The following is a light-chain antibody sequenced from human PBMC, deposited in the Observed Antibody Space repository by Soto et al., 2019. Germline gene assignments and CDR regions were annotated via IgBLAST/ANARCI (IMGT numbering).Light chain of an antibody. V-gene: IGKV1-39*01. CDR2: GAS. CDR1: QYIGDF. Sequence: DIQKTQSPSSLSASVGARVNIICRASQYIGDFLNWYQPTPWKAPKLLIFGASNLHIGVPSRFSGSASGTEFTLTISRLQSEDFAVYYGQQYTHWPAITVRRSPRVEIK. CDR3: QQYTHWPAIT. J-gene: IGKJ5*01.